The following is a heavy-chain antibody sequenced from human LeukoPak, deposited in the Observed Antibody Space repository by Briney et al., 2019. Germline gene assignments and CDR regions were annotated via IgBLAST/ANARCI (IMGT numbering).Heavy chain of an antibody. J-gene: IGHJ3*02. V-gene: IGHV3-23*01. CDR3: AKKGHNNDWGAFDI. CDR1: GFTFHNYA. CDR2: ICGSGTKT. D-gene: IGHD2-21*01. Sequence: GGSLRLSCEASGFTFHNYAMSWVRQAPGKGLEWVSLICGSGTKTYYTDSVKGRFTISRDNSKNTVYLEMNSLRAEDTAVYYCAKKGHNNDWGAFDIWGQGTMVTVSS.